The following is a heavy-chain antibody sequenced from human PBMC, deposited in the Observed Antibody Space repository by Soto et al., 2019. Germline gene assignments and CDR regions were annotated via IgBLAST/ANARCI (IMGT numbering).Heavy chain of an antibody. D-gene: IGHD2-15*01. V-gene: IGHV5-51*01. CDR2: IYPGDSDT. Sequence: GESLKISCKGSGYSFTSYWIGWVRQMPGKGLEWMGIIYPGDSDTIYSPSFQGQVTISADKSISTAYLQWRSLKASDTAMYYCARLGAAIVVVVAATQNYYFDYWGQGTLVTVSS. CDR1: GYSFTSYW. J-gene: IGHJ4*02. CDR3: ARLGAAIVVVVAATQNYYFDY.